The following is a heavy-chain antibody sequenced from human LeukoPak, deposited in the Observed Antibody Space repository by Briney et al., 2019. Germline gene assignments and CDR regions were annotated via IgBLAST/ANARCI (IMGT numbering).Heavy chain of an antibody. J-gene: IGHJ3*02. V-gene: IGHV3-48*03. CDR3: ARRRDSSGMGAFDI. CDR1: GFCFSSYE. CDR2: ISSSGSTI. D-gene: IGHD3-22*01. Sequence: GGSLRLSCAASGFCFSSYEMNWVRQAPGKGLEWLSYISSSGSTIYYGDSVKGRFTISRDNAKNSLYLQMNSLRAEDTAVYYCARRRDSSGMGAFDIWGQGTMVTVSS.